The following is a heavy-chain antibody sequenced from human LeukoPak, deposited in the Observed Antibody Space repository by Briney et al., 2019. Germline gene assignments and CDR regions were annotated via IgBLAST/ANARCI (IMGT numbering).Heavy chain of an antibody. J-gene: IGHJ4*02. Sequence: ASVKVSCKASGYTFTGYYMHWVRQAPGQGLEWMGWINPNSGGTNYAQKFQGRVTMTRDTSISTAYMELSRLGSDDTAVYYCARGRTILRYFDWLLVGLYWGQGTLVTVSS. CDR1: GYTFTGYY. CDR3: ARGRTILRYFDWLLVGLY. V-gene: IGHV1-2*02. D-gene: IGHD3-9*01. CDR2: INPNSGGT.